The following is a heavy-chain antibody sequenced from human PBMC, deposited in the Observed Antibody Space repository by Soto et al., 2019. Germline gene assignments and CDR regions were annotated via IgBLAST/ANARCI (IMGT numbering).Heavy chain of an antibody. CDR2: IYYSGFT. D-gene: IGHD3-22*01. CDR1: GGSITSGGYY. V-gene: IGHV4-31*03. CDR3: DSSGYYHY. J-gene: IGHJ4*02. Sequence: SETLSLTCTVSGGSITSGGYYWSWIRQHPGKGLEWIGYIYYSGFTYYNPSLKSRVTISVDTSKNQFSLKLSSVTAADTAVYYYDSSGYYHYWGQGTLVTVSS.